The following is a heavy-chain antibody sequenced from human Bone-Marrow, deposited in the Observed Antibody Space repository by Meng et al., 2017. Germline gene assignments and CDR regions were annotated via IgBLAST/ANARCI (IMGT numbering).Heavy chain of an antibody. V-gene: IGHV3-30*15. Sequence: GESLKISCAASGFTFSSYAMHWVRQPPGKGLEWVAVISYDGSDKYHADSVKGRFTISRDSSKNTLYLQMSSLRAEDTAVYYCARAGLQAQGGYYYGMDVWGQGTTVTVSS. CDR3: ARAGLQAQGGYYYGMDV. J-gene: IGHJ6*02. D-gene: IGHD3-16*01. CDR2: ISYDGSDK. CDR1: GFTFSSYA.